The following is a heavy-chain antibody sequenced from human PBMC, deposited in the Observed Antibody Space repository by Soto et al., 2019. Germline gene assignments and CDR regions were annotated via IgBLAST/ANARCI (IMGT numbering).Heavy chain of an antibody. V-gene: IGHV3-23*01. D-gene: IGHD6-19*01. CDR2: ISGSGGST. CDR3: ARDRGAVTGQYFDY. CDR1: GFTFSSYA. J-gene: IGHJ4*02. Sequence: GGSLRLSCAASGFTFSSYAMSWVRQAPGKGLEWVSAISGSGGSTYYADSVKGRFTISRDNAKNSLYLQMNSLRAEDTAVYYCARDRGAVTGQYFDYWGQGALVTVSS.